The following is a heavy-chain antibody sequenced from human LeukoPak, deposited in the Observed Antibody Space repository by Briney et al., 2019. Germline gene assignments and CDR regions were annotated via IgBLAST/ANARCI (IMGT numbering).Heavy chain of an antibody. CDR1: GGTFSSYA. CDR3: ARLVYCSGGSCYSPGAFDI. Sequence: SVKVSCKASGGTFSSYAISWVRQAPGQGLEWMGRIIPILGIANYAQKFQGRVTITADKSTSTAYMELSSLRSEDTAAYYCARLVYCSGGSCYSPGAFDIWGQGTMVTVSS. D-gene: IGHD2-15*01. J-gene: IGHJ3*02. V-gene: IGHV1-69*04. CDR2: IIPILGIA.